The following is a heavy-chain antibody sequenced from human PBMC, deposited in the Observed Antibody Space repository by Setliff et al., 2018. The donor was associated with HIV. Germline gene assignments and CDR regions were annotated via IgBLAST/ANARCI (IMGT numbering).Heavy chain of an antibody. Sequence: ASVKVSCKVSGHRLTELSIHWVRQAPGEGLEWVGGFDPEDDETVYAEKFQGRVTMTEDTSTDTAYTALSSLGSEDTAMYYCATSGFYDILTGPTPGAFDIWGQGTLVTVSS. J-gene: IGHJ3*02. CDR3: ATSGFYDILTGPTPGAFDI. D-gene: IGHD3-9*01. CDR1: GHRLTELS. CDR2: FDPEDDET. V-gene: IGHV1-24*01.